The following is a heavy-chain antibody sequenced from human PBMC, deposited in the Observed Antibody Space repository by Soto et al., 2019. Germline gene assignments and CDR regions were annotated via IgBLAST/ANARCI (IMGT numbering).Heavy chain of an antibody. CDR2: IYTTGST. CDR1: GGSIMSDY. V-gene: IGHV4-4*07. CDR3: AREGASGFGMDV. Sequence: PXGTVSQTGIDSGGSIMSDYWSWNRQPAGKPLEWIGRIYTTGSTNYNPSLKSRVTMSIDTSKSQFSLKVSSVTAADTAVYYCAREGASGFGMDVWGQGTPVTVSS. J-gene: IGHJ6*02. D-gene: IGHD1-26*01.